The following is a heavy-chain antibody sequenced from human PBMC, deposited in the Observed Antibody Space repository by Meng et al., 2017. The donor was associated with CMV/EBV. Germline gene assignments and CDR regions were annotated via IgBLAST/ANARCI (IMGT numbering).Heavy chain of an antibody. CDR2: IYSGGSST. Sequence: GGGLVQPXGSLRLSCAASGFTFSSYAMSWVRQAPGKGLDWVSVIYSGGSSTYYADSVKGRFTISRDNSKNTLYLQMNSLRAEDTAVYYCAKDLRPSYGEKYPGEGYFQHWGQGTLVTVSS. CDR3: AKDLRPSYGEKYPGEGYFQH. J-gene: IGHJ1*01. D-gene: IGHD4-17*01. V-gene: IGHV3-23*03. CDR1: GFTFSSYA.